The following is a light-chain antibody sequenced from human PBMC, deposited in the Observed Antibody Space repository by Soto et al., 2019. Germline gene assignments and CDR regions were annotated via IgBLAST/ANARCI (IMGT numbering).Light chain of an antibody. CDR1: QSISSW. V-gene: IGKV1-5*01. CDR3: QQYNSHSRT. CDR2: NAS. Sequence: DIQMTQSPSTLSASVGDRVTITCRASQSISSWLAWYQQKPGKAPELLIYNASSVESGVPSRFSGSGSGTEFTLTISSLQPDDFATYYCQQYNSHSRTFGQGTKVDIK. J-gene: IGKJ1*01.